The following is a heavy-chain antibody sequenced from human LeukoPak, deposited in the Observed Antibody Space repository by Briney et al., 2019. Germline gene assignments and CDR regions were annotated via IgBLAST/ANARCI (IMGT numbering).Heavy chain of an antibody. Sequence: SETLSLTCAVYGGSFSGYYWSWIRQPPGKGLEWIGEINHSGSTNYNPSLKSRVTISVDTSKNQFSLKLSSVTAADTAVYYCAGLPAANLYYYYGMDVWGQGTTVTVPS. CDR1: GGSFSGYY. CDR3: AGLPAANLYYYYGMDV. V-gene: IGHV4-34*01. CDR2: INHSGST. J-gene: IGHJ6*02. D-gene: IGHD2-2*01.